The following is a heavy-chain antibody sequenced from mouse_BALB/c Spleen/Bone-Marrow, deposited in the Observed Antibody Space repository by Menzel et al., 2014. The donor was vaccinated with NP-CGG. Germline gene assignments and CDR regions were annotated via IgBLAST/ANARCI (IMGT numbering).Heavy chain of an antibody. J-gene: IGHJ4*01. V-gene: IGHV1-7*01. CDR1: GYTFTTYW. Sequence: VQVVESGAELAKPGASVKMSCRASGYTFTTYWMHWVKQRPGQGLEWIGYINPTTGYTEYNQKFQDKATLTADESSSTAYMQLSSLTSEDSAIYYCARDRSYMFRAMDYWGQGTSVTVSS. CDR3: ARDRSYMFRAMDY. CDR2: INPTTGYT. D-gene: IGHD1-3*01.